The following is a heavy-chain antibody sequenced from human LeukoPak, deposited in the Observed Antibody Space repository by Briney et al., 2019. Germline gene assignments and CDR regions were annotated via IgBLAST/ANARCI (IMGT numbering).Heavy chain of an antibody. V-gene: IGHV4-34*01. J-gene: IGHJ5*02. D-gene: IGHD3-3*01. CDR2: INHSGST. CDR3: ASRGITIVGVANWFDP. CDR1: GGSFSGYY. Sequence: SGTLSLTCAVYGGSFSGYYWSWIRQPPGKGLEWIGEINHSGSTNYNPSLKSRVTISVDTSKNQFSLKLSSVTAADTAVYYCASRGITIVGVANWFDPWGQGTLVTVSS.